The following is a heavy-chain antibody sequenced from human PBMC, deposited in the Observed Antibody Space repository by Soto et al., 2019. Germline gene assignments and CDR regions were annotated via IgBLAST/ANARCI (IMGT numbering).Heavy chain of an antibody. J-gene: IGHJ6*03. Sequence: SETLSLTCTVAGGSISGYYWSWIRQPPGKGLEWIGYIYYSGSTNYNPSLKSRVTISVDTSKNQFSLKLSSVTAADTAVYYCARDKRISYGSGSYYYMDVWGKGTTVTVSS. CDR3: ARDKRISYGSGSYYYMDV. CDR1: GGSISGYY. CDR2: IYYSGST. V-gene: IGHV4-59*01. D-gene: IGHD3-10*01.